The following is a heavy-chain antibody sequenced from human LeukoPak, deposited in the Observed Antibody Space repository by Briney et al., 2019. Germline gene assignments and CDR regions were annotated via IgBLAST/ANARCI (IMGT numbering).Heavy chain of an antibody. CDR3: ASFRSLRWYSLP. D-gene: IGHD2-15*01. Sequence: PGGSLRLSCAASGFTVSSSHMSWVRQAPGKGLEWVSVMFSGGTPYYADSVKGRFTISRDNSKNTLYLQMNSLRAEDTAVYYCASFRSLRWYSLPWGQGTLVTVSS. CDR1: GFTVSSSH. V-gene: IGHV3-53*01. CDR2: MFSGGTP. J-gene: IGHJ5*02.